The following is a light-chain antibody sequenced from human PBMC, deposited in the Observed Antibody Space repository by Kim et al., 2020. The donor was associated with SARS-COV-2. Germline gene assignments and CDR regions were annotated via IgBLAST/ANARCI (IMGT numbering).Light chain of an antibody. J-gene: IGLJ2*01. CDR1: SLRSYY. CDR2: GNN. CDR3: NSRDSSVNPLI. Sequence: SSELTQDPAVSVALGQTVRITCHGDSLRSYYATWYQQRPGQAPVIVIYGNNRRPSGIPDRFSGSNSGNTASLTITGAQAEDEGDYYCNSRDSSVNPLIFGGGTKVTVL. V-gene: IGLV3-19*01.